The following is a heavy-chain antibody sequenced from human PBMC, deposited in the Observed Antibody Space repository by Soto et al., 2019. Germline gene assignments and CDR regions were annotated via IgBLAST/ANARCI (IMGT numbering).Heavy chain of an antibody. CDR1: ADSVSGGDSY. Sequence: QVQLQESGPGLVKPSQTLSLTCTVPADSVSGGDSYWSWIRQPPGKALEWIGYTSFSGYTSYTPSLKSRVTISVDMSKSQFSLRLTSVTASDTAMYSCVRGGHPYHYASSGPGTFDKWGQGTLVSVSS. J-gene: IGHJ4*02. CDR3: VRGGHPYHYASSGPGTFDK. CDR2: TSFSGYT. V-gene: IGHV4-30-4*01. D-gene: IGHD3-10*01.